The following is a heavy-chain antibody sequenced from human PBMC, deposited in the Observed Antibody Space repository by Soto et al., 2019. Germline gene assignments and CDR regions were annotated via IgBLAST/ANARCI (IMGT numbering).Heavy chain of an antibody. CDR2: INAGNGNT. CDR1: GYTFTSYA. CDR3: ARDYSSGWYYFDY. J-gene: IGHJ4*02. Sequence: QVQLVQSGAEVKKPGASVKVSCKASGYTFTSYAMHWVRQAPGQRLEWMGWINAGNGNTKYSQKFQGRVTITRDTCASTAYMELSSLRSEDTAVYYCARDYSSGWYYFDYWGQGTLVTVSS. V-gene: IGHV1-3*01. D-gene: IGHD6-19*01.